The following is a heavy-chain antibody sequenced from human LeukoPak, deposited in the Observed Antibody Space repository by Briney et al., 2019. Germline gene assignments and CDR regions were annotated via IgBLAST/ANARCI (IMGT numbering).Heavy chain of an antibody. Sequence: ASVKVSCKASGYTFTSYGISWVRQAPGQGLEWRGWISAYNGNTNYAQKLQGRVTMTTDTSTSTAYMELRSLRSDDTAVYYCARVDSRLLSFGELSGTFDYWGQGTLVTVSS. CDR2: ISAYNGNT. D-gene: IGHD3-10*01. J-gene: IGHJ4*02. CDR1: GYTFTSYG. CDR3: ARVDSRLLSFGELSGTFDY. V-gene: IGHV1-18*01.